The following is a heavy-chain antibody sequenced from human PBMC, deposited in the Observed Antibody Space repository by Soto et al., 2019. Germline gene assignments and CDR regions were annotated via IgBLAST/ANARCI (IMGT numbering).Heavy chain of an antibody. Sequence: SETLSLTCTVSGGSITSSYWSSIRRPPGKGLEWIAYIYDTGISCYTPSDSYNPSLKRRVTRSVDTSKSQFSLKLTSVTAADTAVYYCARGEDAFFYYGLDVWGQGITVTVSS. J-gene: IGHJ6*02. V-gene: IGHV4-59*01. CDR3: ARGEDAFFYYGLDV. CDR1: GGSITSSY. CDR2: IYDTGISCYTPSD.